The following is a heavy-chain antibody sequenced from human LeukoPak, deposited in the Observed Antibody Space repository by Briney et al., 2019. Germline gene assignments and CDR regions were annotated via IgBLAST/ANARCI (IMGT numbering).Heavy chain of an antibody. V-gene: IGHV3-48*01. D-gene: IGHD5-18*01. CDR1: GFTFSSYS. CDR3: AKGGGYSYGTAFCDI. J-gene: IGHJ3*02. Sequence: GGSLRLSCAASGFTFSSYSMNWVRQAPGKGLEWVSYISSGSSTIYYADSVKGRFTISRGNSKNTLYLQMNSLRAEDTAVYYCAKGGGYSYGTAFCDIWGQGTMVTVSS. CDR2: ISSGSSTI.